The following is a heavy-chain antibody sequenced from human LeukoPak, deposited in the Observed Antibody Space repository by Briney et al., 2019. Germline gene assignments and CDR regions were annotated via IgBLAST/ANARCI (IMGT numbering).Heavy chain of an antibody. V-gene: IGHV3-7*01. J-gene: IGHJ4*02. CDR1: GFTFSTYS. CDR3: ARGVRGQLYYFDY. D-gene: IGHD5-18*01. Sequence: GGSLRLSCAASGFTFSTYSMNWVRQAPGKGLEWLANIKEGGSEKYYLDSVRGRITVSRDNAKNSLNLQIDSLGVEDTAVYYCARGVRGQLYYFDYWGPGTLVTVSS. CDR2: IKEGGSEK.